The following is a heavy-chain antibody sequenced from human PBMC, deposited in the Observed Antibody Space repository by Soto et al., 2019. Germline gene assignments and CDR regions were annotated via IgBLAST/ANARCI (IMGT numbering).Heavy chain of an antibody. CDR1: GFTFSSYW. Sequence: GGSLRLSCAASGFTFSSYWMSWVRQAPGKGLEWVANIKQDGSEKYYVDSVKGRFTISRDNAKNSLYLQMNSLRAEDTAVYYCARDGVLLWLGGSVDAFDIWGQGTMVTVSS. J-gene: IGHJ3*02. V-gene: IGHV3-7*01. D-gene: IGHD3-10*01. CDR3: ARDGVLLWLGGSVDAFDI. CDR2: IKQDGSEK.